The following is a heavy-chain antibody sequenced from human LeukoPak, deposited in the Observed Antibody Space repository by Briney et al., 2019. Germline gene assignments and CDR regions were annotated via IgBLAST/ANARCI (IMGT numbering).Heavy chain of an antibody. Sequence: SETLSLTCGVYGGSFSGYHWTWIRLRPGKGLEWIGDINHSGSTHYNPSLKSRVTISVDTSKNQFSLKLSSVTAADTAVYYCARGHIRGVATIRGRPRHWFDPWGQGTLVTVSS. V-gene: IGHV4-34*01. CDR3: ARGHIRGVATIRGRPRHWFDP. D-gene: IGHD5-12*01. CDR2: INHSGST. J-gene: IGHJ5*02. CDR1: GGSFSGYH.